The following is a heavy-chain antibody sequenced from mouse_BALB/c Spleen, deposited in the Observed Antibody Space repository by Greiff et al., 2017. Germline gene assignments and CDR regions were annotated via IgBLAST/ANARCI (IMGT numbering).Heavy chain of an antibody. D-gene: IGHD1-1*01. CDR3: ARRALYYGSSYWYFDV. CDR2: ISSGSSTI. CDR1: GFTFSSFG. V-gene: IGHV5-17*02. J-gene: IGHJ1*01. Sequence: EVQLQESGGGLVQPGGSRKLSCAASGFTFSSFGMHWVRQAPEKGLEWVAYISSGSSTIYYADTVKGRFTISRDNPKNTLFLQMTSLRSEDTAMYYCARRALYYGSSYWYFDVWGAGTTVTVSS.